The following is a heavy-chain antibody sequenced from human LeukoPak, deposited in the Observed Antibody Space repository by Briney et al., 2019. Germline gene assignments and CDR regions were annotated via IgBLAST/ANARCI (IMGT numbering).Heavy chain of an antibody. D-gene: IGHD4-17*01. Sequence: ASVKVSCKASGGTFSSYAISWVRQAPGQGLEWMGGIIPIFGTANYAQKFQGRVTITADESTSTAYMDLSSLRSEDTALYYCASVSTVTTDGHGAFDIWGQGAMVTVSS. CDR3: ASVSTVTTDGHGAFDI. CDR2: IIPIFGTA. CDR1: GGTFSSYA. V-gene: IGHV1-69*13. J-gene: IGHJ3*02.